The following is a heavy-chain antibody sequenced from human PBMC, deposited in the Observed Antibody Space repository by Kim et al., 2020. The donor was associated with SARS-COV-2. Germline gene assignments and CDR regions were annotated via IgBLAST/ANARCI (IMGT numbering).Heavy chain of an antibody. J-gene: IGHJ3*02. CDR3: ARGGVVVTAIRPIGAFDI. Sequence: QGRVTITADKSTSTAYMELSSLRSEDTAVYYCARGGVVVTAIRPIGAFDIWGQGTMVTVSS. V-gene: IGHV1-69*04. D-gene: IGHD2-21*02.